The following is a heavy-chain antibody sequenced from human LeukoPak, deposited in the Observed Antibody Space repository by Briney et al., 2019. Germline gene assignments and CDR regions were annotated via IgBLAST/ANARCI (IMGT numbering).Heavy chain of an antibody. V-gene: IGHV1-2*02. D-gene: IGHD4-11*01. CDR3: AGGGFYSNYRWVELHFDY. J-gene: IGHJ4*02. Sequence: ASVKVSCKASGYTFTGYYMHYVRQAPGQGLEWMGWINPNSGGTHCAQKFQGRVTMTRDTSVNTVYMELSRLTSDDTAVYYCAGGGFYSNYRWVELHFDYWGQGTLVTVSS. CDR1: GYTFTGYY. CDR2: INPNSGGT.